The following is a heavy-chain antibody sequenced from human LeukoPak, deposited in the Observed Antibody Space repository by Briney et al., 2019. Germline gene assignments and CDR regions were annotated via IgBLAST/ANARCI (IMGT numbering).Heavy chain of an antibody. D-gene: IGHD6-13*01. Sequence: GGSLRLSCAASGFTFSSHWMSWVRQAPGKGLEWVANIKQDGSEKYYVDSVKGRFTISRDNAKNSLYLQMNSLRAEDTAVYYCATDYSSSWYPGDYWGQGTLVTVSS. V-gene: IGHV3-7*01. CDR3: ATDYSSSWYPGDY. CDR2: IKQDGSEK. CDR1: GFTFSSHW. J-gene: IGHJ4*02.